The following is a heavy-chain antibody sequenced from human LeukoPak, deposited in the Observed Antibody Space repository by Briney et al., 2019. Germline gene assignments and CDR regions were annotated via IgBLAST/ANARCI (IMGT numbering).Heavy chain of an antibody. CDR3: AREPVDIVGTDLFDY. Sequence: SEILSLTCTVSGGSIRSYHWSWIRQPAGKGLEWIGRIYTSGSTNYNPSLKSRVTMSVDTSKNQFSLKLSSVTAADTAVYYCAREPVDIVGTDLFDYWGQGTLVTVSS. D-gene: IGHD5-12*01. J-gene: IGHJ4*02. V-gene: IGHV4-4*07. CDR2: IYTSGST. CDR1: GGSIRSYH.